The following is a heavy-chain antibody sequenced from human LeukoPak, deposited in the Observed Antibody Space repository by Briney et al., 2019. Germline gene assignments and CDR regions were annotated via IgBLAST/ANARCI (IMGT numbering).Heavy chain of an antibody. V-gene: IGHV1-3*01. CDR1: GHTFTNYP. D-gene: IGHD1-26*01. CDR3: ASRSIVGAAYWGMDV. Sequence: ASVKVSCKASGHTFTNYPMHWVRQAPGQRLEWLGWINAGNGSSKCSQNFQGRVTITRDTSASTAYMELSSLRYEDTAVYYCASRSIVGAAYWGMDVWGKGTTVTVPS. J-gene: IGHJ6*04. CDR2: INAGNGSS.